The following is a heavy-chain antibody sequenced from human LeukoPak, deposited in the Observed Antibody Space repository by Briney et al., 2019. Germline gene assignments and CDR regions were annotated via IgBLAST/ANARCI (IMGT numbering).Heavy chain of an antibody. CDR3: ALNTRQWLVGGWFDP. Sequence: GGSLRVSCAASGFSFSSYAMSWVRQAPGEGLEWVSAICGSGGSTYYADSVKGRFTISRDTSKNTLYLQMSSLRAEDTAVYYCALNTRQWLVGGWFDPCGEGTLFSAS. V-gene: IGHV3-23*01. J-gene: IGHJ5*02. CDR1: GFSFSSYA. D-gene: IGHD6-19*01. CDR2: ICGSGGST.